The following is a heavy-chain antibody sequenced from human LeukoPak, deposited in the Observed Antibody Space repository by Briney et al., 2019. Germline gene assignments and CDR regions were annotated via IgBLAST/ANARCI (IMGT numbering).Heavy chain of an antibody. D-gene: IGHD4-17*01. J-gene: IGHJ5*02. CDR3: AKGATVTTYGWFDP. V-gene: IGHV3-21*04. CDR1: GFTFSSYT. Sequence: GGSLRLSCAVSGFTFSSYTMNWVRQTPGKGLEWVSSISSSGSYIYYADSVKGRFTISRDNVRNSLYLQMNSLRAEDTAVYYCAKGATVTTYGWFDPWGQGTLVTVSS. CDR2: ISSSGSYI.